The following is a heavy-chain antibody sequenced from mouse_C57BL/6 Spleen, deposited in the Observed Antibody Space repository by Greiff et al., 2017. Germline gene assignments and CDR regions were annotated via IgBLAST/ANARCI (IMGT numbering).Heavy chain of an antibody. D-gene: IGHD5-1-1*01. J-gene: IGHJ4*01. Sequence: QVQLQQPGAELVRPGTSVKLSCKASGYTFTSYWMHWVKQRPGQGLEWIGVVDPSDSYTNYNQKFKGKATLTVDTSSSTAYMQLSSLTSEDSAVYYCSREIRRGDYYALDYWGQGTSVTVSS. CDR1: GYTFTSYW. CDR2: VDPSDSYT. V-gene: IGHV1-59*01. CDR3: SREIRRGDYYALDY.